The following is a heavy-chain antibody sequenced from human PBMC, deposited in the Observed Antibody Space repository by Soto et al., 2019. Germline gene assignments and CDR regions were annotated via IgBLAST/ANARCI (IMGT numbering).Heavy chain of an antibody. CDR1: GFTFTNYA. V-gene: IGHV3-33*08. CDR2: IRDNASTK. Sequence: PGGSLRLSCAASGFTFTNYAISWVRQAPGKGLEWVAVIRDNASTKYYADSVKGRFTISRDNSKNTLYLQMNSLRAEDTAVYYCARDKGGWYHYGMDVWGQGTTVTVSS. J-gene: IGHJ6*02. D-gene: IGHD6-19*01. CDR3: ARDKGGWYHYGMDV.